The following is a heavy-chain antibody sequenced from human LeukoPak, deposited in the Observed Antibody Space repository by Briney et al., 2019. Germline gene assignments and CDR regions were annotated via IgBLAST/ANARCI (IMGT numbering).Heavy chain of an antibody. D-gene: IGHD2-2*02. Sequence: GRSLRLSCAASGFTFSSYGMHWVRQAPGKGLEWVAVISYDGSNKYYADSVKGRFTISRDNSKNTLYLQMNSLRAEDTAVYYCAKDSCSSISCYKYGMDVWGQGTTVTVSS. V-gene: IGHV3-30*18. J-gene: IGHJ6*02. CDR3: AKDSCSSISCYKYGMDV. CDR2: ISYDGSNK. CDR1: GFTFSSYG.